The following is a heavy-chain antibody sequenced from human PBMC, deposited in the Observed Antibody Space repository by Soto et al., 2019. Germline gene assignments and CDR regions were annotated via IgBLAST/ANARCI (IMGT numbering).Heavy chain of an antibody. V-gene: IGHV4-59*01. J-gene: IGHJ6*02. CDR2: IYYSGTT. CDR3: ARTYCTTTACQAHGIDV. D-gene: IGHD4-4*01. Sequence: PSETLSLTCAVYGGSFSGYYWTWIRQPPGKGLEWLGYIYYSGTTNYNPPLKSRITISVDTSGNQFPLKLSSVTAADTAVYFWARTYCTTTACQAHGIDVWGQGTTVTVSS. CDR1: GGSFSGYY.